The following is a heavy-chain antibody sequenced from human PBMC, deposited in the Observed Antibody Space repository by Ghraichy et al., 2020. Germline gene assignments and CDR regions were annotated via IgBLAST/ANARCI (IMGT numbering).Heavy chain of an antibody. V-gene: IGHV4-39*01. Sequence: SETLSLTCTVSGGFISSTTAYWGWIRQPPGKGLEWIGTIYYTGRTYFNPSLKSRVSISVDTSKNQFSLELSSVTAADTATYYCARQGLADYDFGGGYYTGSNYYSYIDVWGKGATVTVSS. D-gene: IGHD3-3*01. CDR3: ARQGLADYDFGGGYYTGSNYYSYIDV. CDR2: IYYTGRT. J-gene: IGHJ6*03. CDR1: GGFISSTTAY.